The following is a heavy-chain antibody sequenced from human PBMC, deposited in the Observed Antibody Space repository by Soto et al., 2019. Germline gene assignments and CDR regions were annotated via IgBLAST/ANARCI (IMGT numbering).Heavy chain of an antibody. Sequence: QVQLQESGPGLVKPSQTLSLTCTVSGGSISSGGYYWTWIRQHPGKGLEWIGYIYYSGTTDYNPSLKRRVTLSVDTSKTQFTLMLSSVSAADTAVYYCAREPSIWGQGTLVTVFS. V-gene: IGHV4-31*03. CDR3: AREPSI. J-gene: IGHJ4*02. CDR1: GGSISSGGYY. CDR2: IYYSGTT.